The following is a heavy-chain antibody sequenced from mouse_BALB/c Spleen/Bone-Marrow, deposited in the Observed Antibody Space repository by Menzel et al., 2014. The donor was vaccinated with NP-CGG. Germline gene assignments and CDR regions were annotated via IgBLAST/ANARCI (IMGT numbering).Heavy chain of an antibody. CDR1: GFNIKDYY. Sequence: EVQLQQSGAELVRPGALVKLSCKASGFNIKDYYMHWVKQRPEQGLEWIGWIDPENGNTIYDPKFQGKASITADTSSNTAYLQLSSLTSEDTAVYYCARHYYGTSYVGYFDYWGQDTTLTVSS. V-gene: IGHV14-1*02. CDR3: ARHYYGTSYVGYFDY. J-gene: IGHJ2*01. D-gene: IGHD1-1*01. CDR2: IDPENGNT.